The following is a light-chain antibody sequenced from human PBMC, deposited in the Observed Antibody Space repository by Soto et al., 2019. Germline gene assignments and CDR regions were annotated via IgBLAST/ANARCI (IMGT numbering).Light chain of an antibody. J-gene: IGLJ2*01. V-gene: IGLV2-8*01. CDR2: EGS. CDR3: ASYGGNNNLL. Sequence: QSALTQPPSASGSPGQSVTISCTGTSSDVGGYNYVSWYQQHPGKAPKLMVFEGSRRPSGVPDRFSGSKFGNTASLTVSGLQAEDEADYYCASYGGNNNLLFGGGTKLTVL. CDR1: SSDVGGYNY.